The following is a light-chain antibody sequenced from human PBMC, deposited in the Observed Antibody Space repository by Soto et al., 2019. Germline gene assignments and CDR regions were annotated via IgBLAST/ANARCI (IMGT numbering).Light chain of an antibody. Sequence: EIVLTQSPGTLSLSPGERATLSCRASQSVSSSYLAWYQQKPGQAPRLLIYGASSRATGIPDRFSGSGSGTDFPLTVSRLEPEYFAVYYCQKYGSSPPVYTLGQGTKLEIK. J-gene: IGKJ2*01. CDR1: QSVSSSY. CDR3: QKYGSSPPVYT. V-gene: IGKV3-20*01. CDR2: GAS.